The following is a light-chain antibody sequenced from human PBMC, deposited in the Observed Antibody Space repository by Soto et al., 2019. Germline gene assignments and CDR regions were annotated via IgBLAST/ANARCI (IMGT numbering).Light chain of an antibody. Sequence: EIVLTQSPATLSVSPGEGATLSCRASQSVSSDLAWYQHRPGQAPRLFISGSSTRATDIPDRFRGSGSGTVFTLTINSLQSEDFAVYYCQQYADWPRTFGQGTKVEIK. CDR3: QQYADWPRT. V-gene: IGKV3D-15*01. CDR2: GSS. J-gene: IGKJ1*01. CDR1: QSVSSD.